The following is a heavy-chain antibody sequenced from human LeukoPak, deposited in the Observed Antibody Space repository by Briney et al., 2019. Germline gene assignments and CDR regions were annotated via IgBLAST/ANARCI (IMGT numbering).Heavy chain of an antibody. J-gene: IGHJ4*02. CDR1: GGSFSGYY. CDR2: INHSGST. CDR3: ARGPDCGGDSCTNRPIDY. V-gene: IGHV4-34*01. D-gene: IGHD2-21*01. Sequence: SETLSLTCAVFGGSFSGYYWSWIRQPPGKGLEWIGEINHSGSTNYHPSLKSRVTISVDTSRNQFSLKLSSVTAADTAVYYCARGPDCGGDSCTNRPIDYWGQGILVTVSS.